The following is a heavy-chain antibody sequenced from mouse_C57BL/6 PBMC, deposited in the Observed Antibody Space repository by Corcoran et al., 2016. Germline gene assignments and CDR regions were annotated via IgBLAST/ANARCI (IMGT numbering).Heavy chain of an antibody. D-gene: IGHD2-1*01. J-gene: IGHJ3*01. CDR2: INPNNGGT. V-gene: IGHV1-26*01. Sequence: EVQLQQSGPELVKPGASVKISCKASGYTFTDYYMNWVKQSHGKSLEWIGDINPNNGGTSYNQKFKGKATLTVDKSSSTAYMELRSLTSEDSAVYYCAEVYYGNPWFAYWGQGTLVTVSA. CDR1: GYTFTDYY. CDR3: AEVYYGNPWFAY.